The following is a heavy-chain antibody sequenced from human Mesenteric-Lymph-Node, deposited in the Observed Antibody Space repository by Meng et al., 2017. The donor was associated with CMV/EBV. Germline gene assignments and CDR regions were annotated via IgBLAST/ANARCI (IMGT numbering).Heavy chain of an antibody. J-gene: IGHJ4*02. D-gene: IGHD2-15*01. CDR3: AGERGYCNGGSCSLPDY. V-gene: IGHV1-3*01. CDR2: INPENGNT. CDR1: YTFNYYT. Sequence: YTFNYYTIHWVRQAPGQVPEWMGWINPENGNTKYSEEFQGRVTFTRDTSASATYMELSGLRFEDTALYYCAGERGYCNGGSCSLPDYWGQGTLVTVSS.